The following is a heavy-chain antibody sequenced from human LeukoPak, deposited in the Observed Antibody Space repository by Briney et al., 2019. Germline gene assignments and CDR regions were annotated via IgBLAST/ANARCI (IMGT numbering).Heavy chain of an antibody. V-gene: IGHV4-34*01. CDR2: INHSGST. D-gene: IGHD3-9*01. CDR3: AREDILTGLDH. CDR1: GGSFSGYY. J-gene: IGHJ4*02. Sequence: PSETLSLTCAVYGGSFSGYYWSWIRQPPGKGLEWIGEINHSGSTNYNPSLKSRVTISVDTSKNQFSLKLSSVTAADTAVYYCAREDILTGLDHWGQGTLVTVSS.